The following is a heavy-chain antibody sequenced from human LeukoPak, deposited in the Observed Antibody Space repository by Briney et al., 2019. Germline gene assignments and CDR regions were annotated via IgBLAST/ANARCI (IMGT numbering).Heavy chain of an antibody. D-gene: IGHD2-2*02. V-gene: IGHV4-34*01. CDR2: INHSGST. Sequence: SETLSLTCAVYGGSFSGYYWSWIRQPPGKGLEWIGEINHSGSTNYNPSLKSRVTISVDTSKNQFSLKLSSVTAADTAVYYCANYCSSSSCHIRRAFDIWGQGTMVTVSS. J-gene: IGHJ3*02. CDR1: GGSFSGYY. CDR3: ANYCSSSSCHIRRAFDI.